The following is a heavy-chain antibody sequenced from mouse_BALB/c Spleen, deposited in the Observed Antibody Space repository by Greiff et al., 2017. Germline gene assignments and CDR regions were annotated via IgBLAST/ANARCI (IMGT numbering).Heavy chain of an antibody. V-gene: IGHV5-9-4*01. J-gene: IGHJ4*01. CDR3: ARKGWGDY. CDR2: ISSGGSYT. CDR1: GFTFSSYA. Sequence: EVMLVESGGGLVKPGGSLKLSCAASGFTFSSYAMSWVRQSPEKRLEWVAEISSGGSYTYYPDTVTGGFTISRDNAKNTLYLEMSSLRSEDTAMYCCARKGWGDYWGQGTSVTVSS. D-gene: IGHD1-1*02.